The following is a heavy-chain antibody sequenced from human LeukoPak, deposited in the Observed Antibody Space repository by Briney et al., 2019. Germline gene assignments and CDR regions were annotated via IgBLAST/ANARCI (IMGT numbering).Heavy chain of an antibody. D-gene: IGHD3-3*01. J-gene: IGHJ4*02. Sequence: GGSLRLSCAASGFSFYNYAMTWVRQAPGKGLEWVSSLSSSGAGTYYADSVKGRFTISRDNSKSTLFLQMNSLRAEDTAIYYCAKDPRFGKTNSYYLDYWGQGTLVTVSS. V-gene: IGHV3-23*01. CDR2: LSSSGAGT. CDR3: AKDPRFGKTNSYYLDY. CDR1: GFSFYNYA.